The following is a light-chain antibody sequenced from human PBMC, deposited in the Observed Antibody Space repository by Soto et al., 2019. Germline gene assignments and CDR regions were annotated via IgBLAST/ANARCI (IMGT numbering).Light chain of an antibody. V-gene: IGKV3-20*01. Sequence: EIVLTQSPGTLSLSPGERATLSCRASQSISSNYLAWYQQTPGQAPRLLIYDASSRAAGIPDRFSGSGSGTDFTLTISRLEPEDFVVYYCQQYGGSPRTFGQGTKVEIK. CDR3: QQYGGSPRT. CDR1: QSISSNY. CDR2: DAS. J-gene: IGKJ1*01.